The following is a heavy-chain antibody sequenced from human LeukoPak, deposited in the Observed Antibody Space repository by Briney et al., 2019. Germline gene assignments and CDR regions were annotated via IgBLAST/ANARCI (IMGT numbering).Heavy chain of an antibody. Sequence: GGSLRLSCAASGFTFSSYSMNWVRQAPGKGLEWVSYISSSSSTIYYADSVKGRFTISRGNAKNSLYLQMNSLRAEDTAVYYCARGEEYYYDSSGYYYGYWGQGTLVTVSS. CDR3: ARGEEYYYDSSGYYYGY. CDR2: ISSSSSTI. V-gene: IGHV3-48*04. CDR1: GFTFSSYS. D-gene: IGHD3-22*01. J-gene: IGHJ4*02.